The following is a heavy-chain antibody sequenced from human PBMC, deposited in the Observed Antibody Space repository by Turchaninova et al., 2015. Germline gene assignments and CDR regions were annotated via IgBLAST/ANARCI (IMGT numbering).Heavy chain of an antibody. CDR1: GGYIRSFY. CDR3: ARDDSTGTGYFDY. J-gene: IGHJ4*02. D-gene: IGHD1-7*01. Sequence: QVQLQESGPGLVTPSETLSLTCTVSGGYIRSFYRSWLRQPPGKGLERIGYIYYSGSTNYNPSLKSRVTISVDTSKNQFSLKLSSVTAADTAVYYCARDDSTGTGYFDYWGQGTLVTVSS. CDR2: IYYSGST. V-gene: IGHV4-59*01.